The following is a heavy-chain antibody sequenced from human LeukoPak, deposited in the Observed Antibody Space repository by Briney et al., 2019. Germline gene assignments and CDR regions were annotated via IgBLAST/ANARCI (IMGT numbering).Heavy chain of an antibody. CDR3: ARGPFYGDLAVGDY. Sequence: GRSLRLSCAASGFTFSSYAMHWVRQAPGKGLEWVAVISYDGSNKYYADSVKGRFTISRDNSKNTLYLQMNSLRAEDTAVYYCARGPFYGDLAVGDYWGQGTLVTVSS. CDR2: ISYDGSNK. V-gene: IGHV3-30*04. CDR1: GFTFSSYA. D-gene: IGHD4-17*01. J-gene: IGHJ4*02.